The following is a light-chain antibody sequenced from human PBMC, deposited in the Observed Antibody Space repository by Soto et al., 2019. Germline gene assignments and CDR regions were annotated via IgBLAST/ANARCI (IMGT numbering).Light chain of an antibody. Sequence: QAVVTQEHSLTVSPGGPVTLTCGYSTGAVTSGPYPYWFQQKPGQAPRTLIYDISNKHSWTPARFSGSLLGGKAALTLSVEQPEDEAAYFCVLAYSCDREVFGGGTKLTVL. CDR3: VLAYSCDREV. V-gene: IGLV7-46*01. J-gene: IGLJ2*01. CDR2: DIS. CDR1: TGAVTSGPY.